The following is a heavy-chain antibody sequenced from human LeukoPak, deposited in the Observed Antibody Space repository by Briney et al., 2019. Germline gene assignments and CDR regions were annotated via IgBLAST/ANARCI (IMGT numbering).Heavy chain of an antibody. J-gene: IGHJ3*02. CDR1: GFTFSSYG. Sequence: GGSLRLSCAASGFTFSSYGMSWVRQAPGKGLEWVAVISYDGSNKYYADSVKGRFTISRDNSKNTLYLQMNSLRAEDTAVYYCHRRAFDIWGQGTMVTVSS. CDR2: ISYDGSNK. CDR3: HRRAFDI. V-gene: IGHV3-30*03.